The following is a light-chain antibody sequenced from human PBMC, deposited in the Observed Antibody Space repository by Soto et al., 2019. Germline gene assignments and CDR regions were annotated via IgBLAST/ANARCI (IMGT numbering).Light chain of an antibody. CDR1: SRDVGGYDY. V-gene: IGLV2-14*03. Sequence: QSVLTQPASVSGSPGQSITISCTGTSRDVGGYDYVSWYQHHPGKAPKLMKYDVSNRPSGVSNRFSGSKSGNTASLTISGLQAEDEADYYCSSYTSSSLYVFGTGTKVTV. J-gene: IGLJ1*01. CDR2: DVS. CDR3: SSYTSSSLYV.